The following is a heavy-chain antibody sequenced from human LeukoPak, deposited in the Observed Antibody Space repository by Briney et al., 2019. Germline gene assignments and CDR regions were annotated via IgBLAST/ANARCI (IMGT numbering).Heavy chain of an antibody. CDR1: GFTFSSNA. Sequence: PGGSVRLSCTASGFTFSSNAMSWVRQAPGKGLEWVSAISGSGVSTYYADSVKGRFTISRDNSKNTLYLQMNSLRAEDTAVYYCAKVPSSTWGFDYWGQGTLVTVSS. D-gene: IGHD6-13*01. CDR2: ISGSGVST. V-gene: IGHV3-23*01. CDR3: AKVPSSTWGFDY. J-gene: IGHJ4*02.